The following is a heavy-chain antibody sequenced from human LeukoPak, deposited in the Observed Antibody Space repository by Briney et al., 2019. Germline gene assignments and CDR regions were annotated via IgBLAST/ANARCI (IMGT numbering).Heavy chain of an antibody. Sequence: GESLKISCKGSGYIFSNYWIGWVRQMPGKGLEWMGIIYSGDSDARYSPSFQGQVTFSVDTSISTVYLQWTYLKASDSAMYYCARREASANFDYWGQGTPVTVSS. J-gene: IGHJ4*02. CDR3: ARREASANFDY. D-gene: IGHD2-15*01. V-gene: IGHV5-51*01. CDR1: GYIFSNYW. CDR2: IYSGDSDA.